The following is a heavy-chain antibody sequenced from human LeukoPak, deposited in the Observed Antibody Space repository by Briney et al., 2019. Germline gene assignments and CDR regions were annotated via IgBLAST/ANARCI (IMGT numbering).Heavy chain of an antibody. D-gene: IGHD5-12*01. CDR2: MNPNSGNT. J-gene: IGHJ5*02. CDR1: GYTFTSYD. V-gene: IGHV1-8*03. CDR3: ARGHQYRNWFDP. Sequence: VASVKVSCKASGYTFTSYDINWVRQATGQGLEWMGWMNPNSGNTGYAQKFQGRVTITRNTSISTAYMELSSLRSEDTAVYYCARGHQYRNWFDPWGQGTLVTVSS.